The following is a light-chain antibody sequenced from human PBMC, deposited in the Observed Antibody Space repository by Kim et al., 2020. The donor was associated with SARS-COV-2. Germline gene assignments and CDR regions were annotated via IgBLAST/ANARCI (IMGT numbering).Light chain of an antibody. CDR3: LLVYSGVVI. CDR1: TGAVTSGHY. Sequence: PGGSVTLPCGSSTGAVTSGHYPYWFQQKPGQAPRTIIYDTNNKLSWAPARFSASLLGGKAVLTLSGAQPDDEADYYCLLVYSGVVIFGGGTQLTVL. J-gene: IGLJ2*01. CDR2: DTN. V-gene: IGLV7-46*01.